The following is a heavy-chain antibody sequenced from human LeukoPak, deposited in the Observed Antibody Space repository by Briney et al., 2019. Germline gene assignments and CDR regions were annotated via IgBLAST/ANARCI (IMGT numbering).Heavy chain of an antibody. V-gene: IGHV4-59*01. CDR2: IYTSGST. CDR3: ASRLLGSRYYYGMDV. Sequence: PPETLTLTCTVYGGSISTYYSSWIRQPPGKGLEWIGYIYTSGSTTYNPSLKSGVTISVNNSSNQSSLKLRSLIAADRAVYSCASRLLGSRYYYGMDVWGEGTTVTVSS. CDR1: GGSISTYY. J-gene: IGHJ6*04. D-gene: IGHD2-2*01.